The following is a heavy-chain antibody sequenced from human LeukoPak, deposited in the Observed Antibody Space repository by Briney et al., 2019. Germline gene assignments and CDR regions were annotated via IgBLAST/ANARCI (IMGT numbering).Heavy chain of an antibody. CDR3: ARGKTTSGFDY. CDR2: MNPNSGNT. V-gene: IGHV1-8*01. CDR1: GYTFTSYD. Sequence: GPSVNVSSKASGYTFTSYDINWVRQATGQGLEWMGWMNPNSGNTGYAQKFQGRVTMTRNTSISTAYMELSSLRSEDTAVYYCARGKTTSGFDYWGQGTLVTVSS. D-gene: IGHD4-17*01. J-gene: IGHJ4*02.